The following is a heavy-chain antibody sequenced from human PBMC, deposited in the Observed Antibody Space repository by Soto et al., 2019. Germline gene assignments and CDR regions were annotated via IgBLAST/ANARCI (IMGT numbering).Heavy chain of an antibody. J-gene: IGHJ4*02. V-gene: IGHV4-59*01. CDR3: ARTTNGHYFDY. CDR2: IYYSGST. CDR1: GGYISSYY. Sequence: SETLSLTCTVSGGYISSYYWSWIRQPPGKGLEWIGYIYYSGSTNYNPSLKSRVTISVDTSKNQFSLKLSSVTAADTAVYYCARTTNGHYFDYWGQGTLVTVSS. D-gene: IGHD4-17*01.